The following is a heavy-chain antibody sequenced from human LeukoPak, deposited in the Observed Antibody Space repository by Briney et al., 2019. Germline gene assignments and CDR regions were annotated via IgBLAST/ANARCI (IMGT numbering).Heavy chain of an antibody. CDR3: ARGATYIPLNSFDP. V-gene: IGHV4-34*01. CDR1: GGSFSGYY. Sequence: SETPSLTCAVYGGSFSGYYWSWIRQPPGKGLEWIGEINHSGSTNYNPSLKSRVTISVDTSKNQFSLKLSSVTAADTAVYYCARGATYIPLNSFDPRGQGTLVTVSS. CDR2: INHSGST. J-gene: IGHJ5*02. D-gene: IGHD2-2*02.